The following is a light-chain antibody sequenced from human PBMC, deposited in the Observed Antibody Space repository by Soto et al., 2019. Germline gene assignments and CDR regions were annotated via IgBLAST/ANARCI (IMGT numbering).Light chain of an antibody. CDR2: RNN. CDR3: AAWDDSLSIWV. J-gene: IGLJ3*02. CDR1: SSNVGTIF. Sequence: QSVLTQPPSVSGTPGQSVTISCSGSSSNVGTIFVYWYQQIPGTAPKLLIFRNNQRPSGVPDRFSCSKSGTSASLAISGLRSEDEADYYCAAWDDSLSIWVFGGGPRSPS. V-gene: IGLV1-47*01.